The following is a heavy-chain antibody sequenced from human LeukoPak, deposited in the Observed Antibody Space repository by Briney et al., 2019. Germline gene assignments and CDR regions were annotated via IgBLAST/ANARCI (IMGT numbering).Heavy chain of an antibody. J-gene: IGHJ5*02. V-gene: IGHV3-23*01. D-gene: IGHD3-10*01. CDR2: INYSDGKT. CDR3: AKDSGNRLYSYADL. Sequence: QPGGSLRLSRSGSGFTFSIYAMNWVRQAPGKGLEWVSGINYSDGKTSYADSVKGRFTISRDNSRNTLYLQMNSLRVEDTAVYYCAKDSGNRLYSYADLWGQGILVTVSS. CDR1: GFTFSIYA.